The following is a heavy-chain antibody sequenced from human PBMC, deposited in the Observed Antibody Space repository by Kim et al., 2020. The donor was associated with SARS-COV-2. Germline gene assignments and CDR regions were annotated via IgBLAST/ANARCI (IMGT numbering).Heavy chain of an antibody. CDR2: ISYSGNP. CDR3: ARRQPLDY. Sequence: SETLSLTCSVSGGSIRSGGKFWTWIRQHPAKGLEWIGYISYSGNPHYSPSLRSRVSISLQTSENQFSLELTSGTAADTAVYYCARRQPLDYWGQGLLV. CDR1: GGSIRSGGKF. J-gene: IGHJ4*02. V-gene: IGHV4-31*03. D-gene: IGHD2-2*01.